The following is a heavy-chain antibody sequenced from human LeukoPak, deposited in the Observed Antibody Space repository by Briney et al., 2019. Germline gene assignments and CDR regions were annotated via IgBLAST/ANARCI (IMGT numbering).Heavy chain of an antibody. Sequence: SQTLSLTCTVSGGSISSGGYYWSWIRQHPGKGLEWIGYIYYSGSTYYNPSLKSRATISVDTSKNQFSLKLSSVTAADTAVYYCARDVMYYYDSSGYYRYFDYWGQGTLVTVSS. CDR2: IYYSGST. CDR3: ARDVMYYYDSSGYYRYFDY. V-gene: IGHV4-31*03. J-gene: IGHJ4*02. CDR1: GGSISSGGYY. D-gene: IGHD3-22*01.